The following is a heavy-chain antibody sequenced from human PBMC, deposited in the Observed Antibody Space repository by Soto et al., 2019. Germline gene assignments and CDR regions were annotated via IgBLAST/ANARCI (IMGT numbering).Heavy chain of an antibody. CDR2: TYYRSKWYN. Sequence: SQTLSLTCVISGDSVSSNSAAWNWIRQSPSRGLEWLGRTYYRSKWYNDYAVSVKSRITINPDTSKNQFSLQLNSVTPEDTAVYYCARDPRSGWTGQNWFDPWGQGTLVTVSS. D-gene: IGHD6-19*01. CDR3: ARDPRSGWTGQNWFDP. V-gene: IGHV6-1*01. J-gene: IGHJ5*02. CDR1: GDSVSSNSAA.